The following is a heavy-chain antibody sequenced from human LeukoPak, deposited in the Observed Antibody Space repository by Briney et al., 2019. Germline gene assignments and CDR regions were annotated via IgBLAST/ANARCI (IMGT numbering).Heavy chain of an antibody. Sequence: GGSLRLSCKGSGYSFTSYWIGWVRQMPGKGLEWMGIIYPGDSDTRYSPSFQGQVTISADKSISTAYPQWSSLKASNTAMYYCARLFMFPGSVGVYYFDYWGQGTLVTVSS. CDR2: IYPGDSDT. D-gene: IGHD2-8*01. CDR1: GYSFTSYW. CDR3: ARLFMFPGSVGVYYFDY. J-gene: IGHJ4*02. V-gene: IGHV5-51*01.